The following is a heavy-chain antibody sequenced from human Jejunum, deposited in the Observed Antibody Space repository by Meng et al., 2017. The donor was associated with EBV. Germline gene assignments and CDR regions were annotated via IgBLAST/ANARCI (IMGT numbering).Heavy chain of an antibody. J-gene: IGHJ4*02. Sequence: LQTQESGSGLVKPSETLSCACAVSGGSISSGGYSWHWIGQPPGKGLQWIGYIYYSGSAFYHPSLKSRVTLSVDRSKNQFSLNLSSVTAADTAVYYCARGAYFDYWGQGTLVTVSS. CDR2: IYYSGSA. V-gene: IGHV4-30-2*01. CDR3: ARGAYFDY. CDR1: GGSISSGGYS.